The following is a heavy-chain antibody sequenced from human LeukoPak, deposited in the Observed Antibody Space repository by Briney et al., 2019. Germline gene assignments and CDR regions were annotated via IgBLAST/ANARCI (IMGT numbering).Heavy chain of an antibody. D-gene: IGHD1-26*01. J-gene: IGHJ4*02. CDR3: ARDDSGSYYGDY. CDR1: GGTFSSYA. CDR2: IIPIFGIA. V-gene: IGHV1-69*04. Sequence: SVKVSCKASGGTFSSYAISWVRQAPGQGFEWMGRIIPIFGIANYAQKFQGRVTITADKSTSTAYMELSSLRSEDTAVYYCARDDSGSYYGDYWGQGTLVTVSS.